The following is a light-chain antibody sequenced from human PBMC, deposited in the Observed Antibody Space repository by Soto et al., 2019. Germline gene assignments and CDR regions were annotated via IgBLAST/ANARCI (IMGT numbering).Light chain of an antibody. V-gene: IGKV3-11*01. J-gene: IGKJ5*01. CDR3: QQRNDWRRGT. CDR1: QSVNRH. Sequence: IVLTQSPATLSLSPGETATLSCRASQSVNRHLAWYQQKPGQAPRLLIYDGATRVTGVPARFSGSGSGTDFTLTISSLEPEDFAVYYCQQRNDWRRGTFGQGTRLEIK. CDR2: DGA.